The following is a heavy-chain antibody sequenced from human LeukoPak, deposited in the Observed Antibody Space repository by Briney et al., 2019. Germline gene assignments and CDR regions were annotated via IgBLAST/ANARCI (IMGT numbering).Heavy chain of an antibody. CDR3: ARAGYQSSWCRGHTNFDY. V-gene: IGHV4-39*07. CDR2: IYYSGST. J-gene: IGHJ4*02. D-gene: IGHD6-13*01. Sequence: PSETLSLTCTVSGGSISSSSYYWGWIRQPPGKGLEWIGSIYYSGSTYYNPSLKSRVTISVDTSKNQFSLKLSSVTAADTAVYYCARAGYQSSWCRGHTNFDYWGQGTLVTVSS. CDR1: GGSISSSSYY.